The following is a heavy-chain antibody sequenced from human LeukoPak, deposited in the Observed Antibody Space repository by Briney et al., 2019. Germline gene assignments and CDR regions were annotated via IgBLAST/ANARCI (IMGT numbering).Heavy chain of an antibody. D-gene: IGHD6-13*01. V-gene: IGHV4-34*01. CDR3: ARSFVQIAAAGSFDY. J-gene: IGHJ4*02. CDR2: INHLQYT. Sequence: SETLSLTCAVYGGSFSNYYWSWIRQPPGKGLEWIGDINHLQYTTYNPSLKSRVTISIDTSKNQFSLKLSSVTAADTAVYYCARSFVQIAAAGSFDYWGQGTLVTVSS. CDR1: GGSFSNYY.